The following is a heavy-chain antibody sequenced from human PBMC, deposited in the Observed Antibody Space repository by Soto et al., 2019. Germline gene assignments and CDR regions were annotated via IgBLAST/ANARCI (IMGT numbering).Heavy chain of an antibody. CDR3: ARDFYERRISWSYDYYYYYGMDV. Sequence: ASVKVSCKASGGTFSSYAISWVRQAPGQWLEWMGGIIPIFGTANYAQKFQGRDTITADESTSTAYMELSRLRSEDTAVYYCARDFYERRISWSYDYYYYYGMDVWGQGTTVTVSS. CDR2: IIPIFGTA. J-gene: IGHJ6*02. V-gene: IGHV1-69*13. D-gene: IGHD6-13*01. CDR1: GGTFSSYA.